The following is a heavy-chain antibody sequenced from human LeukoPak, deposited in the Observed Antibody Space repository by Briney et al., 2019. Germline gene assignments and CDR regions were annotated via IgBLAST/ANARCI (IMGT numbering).Heavy chain of an antibody. CDR2: ISGSGGST. CDR3: ATLVAVGATYFDF. D-gene: IGHD1-26*01. V-gene: IGHV3-23*01. Sequence: GGSLRLSCAASGFTFSSYAMSWVRQAPGKGLEWVSAISGSGGSTYYADSVKGRFTISRDNSKNTLDLQMNNLRVDDTAVYYCATLVAVGATYFDFWGQGTLVTVSS. J-gene: IGHJ4*02. CDR1: GFTFSSYA.